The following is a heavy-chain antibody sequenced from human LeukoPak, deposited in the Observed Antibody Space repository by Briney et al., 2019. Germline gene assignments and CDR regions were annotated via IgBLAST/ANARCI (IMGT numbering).Heavy chain of an antibody. CDR2: ISTSSYYI. D-gene: IGHD1-26*01. J-gene: IGHJ4*02. CDR3: ARDPQDSETYRYFDN. V-gene: IGHV3-21*01. Sequence: GGTLTLSCAASGFTFSSYSMNWVRQAPGKGLEWLSSISTSSYYIYYPDSLKGRFTISRDNARNSLYLQMNRLRAEDTALYFCARDPQDSETYRYFDNWGQGTLVTVSS. CDR1: GFTFSSYS.